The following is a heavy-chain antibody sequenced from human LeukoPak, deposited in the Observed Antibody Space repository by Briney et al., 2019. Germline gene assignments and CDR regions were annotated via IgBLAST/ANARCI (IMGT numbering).Heavy chain of an antibody. CDR3: ARGIYAADDF. Sequence: GGSLRLSCAASGFTFSSYWMHWVRQAPGKGLVWVSRINGDGRTTSYADSVKGRFTISRDNAKNTLYLQMNSLRAEDTAVYYCARGIYAADDFWGQGTLVTVSS. D-gene: IGHD2/OR15-2a*01. CDR1: GFTFSSYW. V-gene: IGHV3-74*01. J-gene: IGHJ4*02. CDR2: INGDGRTT.